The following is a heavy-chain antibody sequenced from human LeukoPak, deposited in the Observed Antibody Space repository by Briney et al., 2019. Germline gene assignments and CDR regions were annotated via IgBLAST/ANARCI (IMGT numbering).Heavy chain of an antibody. CDR3: ARIQAVAGYGMDV. D-gene: IGHD6-19*01. V-gene: IGHV4-39*07. Sequence: PSETLSLTCTVSGGSISSSSYYWGWIRQPPGKGLEWIGSIYYSGSTYYNPSLKSRVTISVDTSKNQFSLKLSSVTAADTAVYYCARIQAVAGYGMDVWGQGTTVTVSS. CDR2: IYYSGST. J-gene: IGHJ6*02. CDR1: GGSISSSSYY.